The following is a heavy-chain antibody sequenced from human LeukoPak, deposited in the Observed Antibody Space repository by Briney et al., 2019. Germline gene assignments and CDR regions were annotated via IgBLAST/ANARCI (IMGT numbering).Heavy chain of an antibody. Sequence: PGGSLRLSCAASGFTFSDYYMTWIRQAPGKGLEWVSYISSNGNTIYYADSVKGRFTISRDNSKNTLYLQMNSLRAEDTAVYYCAKDRGDYYYMDVWGKGTTVTVSS. J-gene: IGHJ6*03. CDR3: AKDRGDYYYMDV. CDR1: GFTFSDYY. CDR2: ISSNGNTI. V-gene: IGHV3-11*04. D-gene: IGHD3-16*01.